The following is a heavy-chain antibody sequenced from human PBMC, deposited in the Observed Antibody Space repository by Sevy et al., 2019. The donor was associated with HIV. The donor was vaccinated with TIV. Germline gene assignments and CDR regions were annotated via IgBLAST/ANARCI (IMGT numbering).Heavy chain of an antibody. Sequence: ASVKVSCKAAGGTFRSCAFGWVRQAPGQGLEWMGGIIPIFGLVNNAARFQGRVSITADESTSTVYMELSSLISEDTALYHCASVILSVPGIPLPFDSWGQGTLVTVSS. CDR3: ASVILSVPGIPLPFDS. CDR1: GGTFRSCA. V-gene: IGHV1-69*13. J-gene: IGHJ4*02. CDR2: IIPIFGLV. D-gene: IGHD6-13*01.